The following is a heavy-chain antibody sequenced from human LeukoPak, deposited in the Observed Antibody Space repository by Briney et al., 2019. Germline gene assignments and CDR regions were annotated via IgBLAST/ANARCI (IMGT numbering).Heavy chain of an antibody. Sequence: SETLSLTCTVSGGSISSYHWSWIRQTPGKGQEWIGYIYYSGSTNYNPSLKSRVTISVDTSKNQFSLKLSFVTATDTAVYYCARERSSGREFDYWGQGTLVTVSS. V-gene: IGHV4-59*01. CDR1: GGSISSYH. CDR2: IYYSGST. CDR3: ARERSSGREFDY. D-gene: IGHD6-19*01. J-gene: IGHJ4*02.